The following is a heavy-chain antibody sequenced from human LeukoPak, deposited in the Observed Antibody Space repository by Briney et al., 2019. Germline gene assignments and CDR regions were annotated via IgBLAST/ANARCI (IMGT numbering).Heavy chain of an antibody. CDR1: GFTFSSYS. CDR3: ARDYDSSSWYEGSWFDP. D-gene: IGHD6-13*01. CDR2: ISSSSSYI. J-gene: IGHJ5*02. Sequence: PGGSLRLSCAASGFTFSSYSMNWVRQAPGKGLEWVSSISSSSSYIYYAESVKGRFTISRDNAKNSLYLQMNSLRAEDTAVYYCARDYDSSSWYEGSWFDPWGQGTLVTVSS. V-gene: IGHV3-21*01.